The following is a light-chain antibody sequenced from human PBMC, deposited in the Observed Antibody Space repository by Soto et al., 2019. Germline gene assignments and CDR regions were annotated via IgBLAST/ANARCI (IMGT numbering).Light chain of an antibody. Sequence: QSALTQPASVSGSPGQSITISCTGNSSDIGGYDYVSWYQQRPGKAPKLMIYEVRYRPSGVSNRFSGSKSGNTASLTISGLQAEDEAVYYCCSYTRTSNHYFFGSGTKVTVL. CDR1: SSDIGGYDY. J-gene: IGLJ1*01. CDR3: CSYTRTSNHYF. CDR2: EVR. V-gene: IGLV2-14*01.